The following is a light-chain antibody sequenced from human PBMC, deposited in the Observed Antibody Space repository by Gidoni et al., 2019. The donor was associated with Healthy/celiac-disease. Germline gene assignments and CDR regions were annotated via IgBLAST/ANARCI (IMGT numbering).Light chain of an antibody. CDR2: DDS. Sequence: SYVLTQPPSVSVAPGKTARITCGGNNIGSKSVHWYQQKPGQAPVRVVDDDSDRPSGIPGRFSGSKSGNTATLTISRVEAGDEADYYCQVWDSSSDHPDVVFGGGTKLTVL. CDR3: QVWDSSSDHPDVV. J-gene: IGLJ2*01. CDR1: NIGSKS. V-gene: IGLV3-21*03.